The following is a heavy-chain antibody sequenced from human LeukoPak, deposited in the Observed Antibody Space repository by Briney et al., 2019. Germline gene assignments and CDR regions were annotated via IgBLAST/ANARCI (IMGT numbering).Heavy chain of an antibody. Sequence: SETLSLTCAVYGGSFSGYYWSWIRQPPGKGLEWIGEINHSGSTNYNPSLKSRVTISVDTSKNQFSLKLSSVTAADTAVYYCARVPGIAVAGTAAYYYYGMDVWGQGTTVTVSS. CDR1: GGSFSGYY. J-gene: IGHJ6*02. V-gene: IGHV4-34*01. CDR3: ARVPGIAVAGTAAYYYYGMDV. CDR2: INHSGST. D-gene: IGHD6-19*01.